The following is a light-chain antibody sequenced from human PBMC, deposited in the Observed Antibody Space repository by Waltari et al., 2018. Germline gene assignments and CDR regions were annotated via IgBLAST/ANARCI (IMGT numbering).Light chain of an antibody. J-gene: IGLJ2*01. CDR3: QTWGTGIVV. V-gene: IGLV4-69*01. Sequence: QLVLTQPPSASASLGASVKLTCTLSSGHSSFVIAWHQQQPGKGPRYLMTLNTDGGHTKGDGFPDRFSGSTAGAERYLTIASLQSEDEADYCCQTWGTGIVVFGGGTKLTVL. CDR2: LNTDGGH. CDR1: SGHSSFV.